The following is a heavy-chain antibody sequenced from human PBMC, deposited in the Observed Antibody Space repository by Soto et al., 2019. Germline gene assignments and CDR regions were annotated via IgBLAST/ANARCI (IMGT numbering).Heavy chain of an antibody. D-gene: IGHD6-13*01. Sequence: EVQLVESGGGLVKPGGSLRLSCAASGFTLSNAWMHWVRQTPGKGLEWVGRIKSKTDGGTADYAAPVKGRFTISRDDSQNTLFLQMNSLNTEDTAVYYCCPDQGDSSSWYHFDYWVQGTSVTVSS. J-gene: IGHJ4*02. CDR1: GFTLSNAW. CDR2: IKSKTDGGTA. V-gene: IGHV3-15*07. CDR3: CPDQGDSSSWYHFDY.